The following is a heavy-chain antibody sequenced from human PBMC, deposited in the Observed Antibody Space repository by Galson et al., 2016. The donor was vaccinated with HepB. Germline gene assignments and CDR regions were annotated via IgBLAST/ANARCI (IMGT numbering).Heavy chain of an antibody. V-gene: IGHV4-4*02. J-gene: IGHJ4*02. Sequence: ETLSLTCAVSGASISSNHWWIWVRQTPEKGLEWIGEVYHSGATNYNPSLESRVPFSVDRSNNHFSLNLTSVTAADTAIYYCATSLGEGTFYYWGQGTLVTVSS. CDR2: VYHSGAT. D-gene: IGHD2-21*01. CDR3: ATSLGEGTFYY. CDR1: GASISSNHW.